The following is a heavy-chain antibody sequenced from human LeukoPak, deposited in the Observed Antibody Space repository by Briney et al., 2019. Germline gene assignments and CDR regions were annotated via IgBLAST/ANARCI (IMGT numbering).Heavy chain of an antibody. CDR1: GGSISSYY. D-gene: IGHD3-10*01. V-gene: IGHV4-59*01. CDR2: IYYSGST. J-gene: IGHJ4*02. Sequence: SETLSLTCTVSGGSISSYYWSWIRQPPGKGLEWIGYIYYSGSTNYNPSLKSRATISVDTSKNQFSLKLSSVTAADTAVYYCARVVAREYYFDYWGQGTLVTVSS. CDR3: ARVVAREYYFDY.